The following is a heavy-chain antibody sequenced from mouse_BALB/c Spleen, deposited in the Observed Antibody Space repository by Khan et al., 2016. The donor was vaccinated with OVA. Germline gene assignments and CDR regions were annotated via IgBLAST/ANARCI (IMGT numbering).Heavy chain of an antibody. V-gene: IGHV3-1*02. Sequence: EVQLQESGPDLVKPSQSLSLTCTVTGYSITSGYSWHWIRQFPGNKLEWMGYIYYSGSINYNPSLKSRISITRDTSKNQFFLQFNSVTTEDQDTYYYAREGNILDDGGQGASITVSS. CDR2: IYYSGSI. CDR3: AREGNILDD. J-gene: IGHJ4*01. CDR1: GYSITSGYS.